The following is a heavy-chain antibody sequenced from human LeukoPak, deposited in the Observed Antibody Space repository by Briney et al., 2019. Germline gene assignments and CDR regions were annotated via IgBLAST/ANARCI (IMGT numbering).Heavy chain of an antibody. D-gene: IGHD6-13*01. CDR3: ANDTSNSWYGLDF. V-gene: IGHV3-23*01. Sequence: GGSLRLSCAASGFTFSSFAMTWVRQAPGKGLQWVSGIRGTGGSTYYADSVKGRFTISRDNSKNTLYLQMNSLRAEDTAVYYCANDTSNSWYGLDFWGQGTLVTVSS. J-gene: IGHJ4*02. CDR2: IRGTGGST. CDR1: GFTFSSFA.